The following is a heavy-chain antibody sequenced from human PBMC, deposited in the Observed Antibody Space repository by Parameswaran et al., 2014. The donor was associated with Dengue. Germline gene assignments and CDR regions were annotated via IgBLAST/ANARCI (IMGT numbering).Heavy chain of an antibody. J-gene: IGHJ4*02. V-gene: IGHV4-59*01. D-gene: IGHD2-21*01. Sequence: VRQAPGKGLEWIGYIYYSGSTNYNPSLKSRVTISVDTSKNQFSLKLSSVTAADTAVYYCARIPHMDYFDYWGQGTLVTVSS. CDR2: IYYSGST. CDR3: ARIPHMDYFDY.